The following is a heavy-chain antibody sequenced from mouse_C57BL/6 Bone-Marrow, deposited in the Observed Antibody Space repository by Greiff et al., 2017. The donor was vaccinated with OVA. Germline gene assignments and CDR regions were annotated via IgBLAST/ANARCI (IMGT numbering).Heavy chain of an antibody. V-gene: IGHV2-6*01. CDR3: ARAAYYSPYWYFDV. Sequence: VMLVESGPGLVAPSQSLSITCTVSGFSLTSYGVDWVRQSPGKGMEWLGVIWGVGSTNYNSALKSRLSISKDNSKSQFFLKMNRLQTHDTAMSYCARAAYYSPYWYFDVWGTGTTVTVSS. CDR1: GFSLTSYG. J-gene: IGHJ1*03. D-gene: IGHD2-12*01. CDR2: IWGVGST.